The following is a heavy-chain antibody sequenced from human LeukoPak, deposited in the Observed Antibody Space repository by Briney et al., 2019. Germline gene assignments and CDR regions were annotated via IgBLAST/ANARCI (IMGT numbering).Heavy chain of an antibody. CDR2: ISGSGGST. D-gene: IGHD1-26*01. Sequence: PGGSLRLSCAASGFTFSSYSMNWVRQAPGKGLEWVSAISGSGGSTYYADSVKGQFTISRDNSKNTLYLQMNSLRAEDTAVYYCAKDRSGAKAVYFDYWGQGTLVTVSS. CDR3: AKDRSGAKAVYFDY. J-gene: IGHJ4*02. V-gene: IGHV3-23*01. CDR1: GFTFSSYS.